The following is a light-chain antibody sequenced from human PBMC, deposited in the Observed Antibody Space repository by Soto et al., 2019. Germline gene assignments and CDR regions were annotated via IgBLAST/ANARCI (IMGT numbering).Light chain of an antibody. Sequence: QSVLTQPASVSGYPGQSITISCTGTSSDVGGYNYVSWYQQHPGKAPKLMIYEVSNRPSGVSNRFSGSKSGNTASLTISGLQAEDEAAYYCSSYTTSITYVFGTGTKVTVL. CDR3: SSYTTSITYV. J-gene: IGLJ1*01. CDR2: EVS. V-gene: IGLV2-14*01. CDR1: SSDVGGYNY.